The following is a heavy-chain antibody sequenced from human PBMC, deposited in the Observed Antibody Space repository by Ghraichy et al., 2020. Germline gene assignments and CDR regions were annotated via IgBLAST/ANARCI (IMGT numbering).Heavy chain of an antibody. CDR2: IYYSGST. Sequence: SETLSLTCTVSGGSISSPHYFWSWIRQPPGKGLEWIGYIYYSGSTYYNPSLKSRVTMSVDTSKNQFSLKLSSVTAADTAVYYCARVSGYTTTQAEDWLDPWGQGTLVTVSS. J-gene: IGHJ5*02. CDR1: GGSISSPHYF. D-gene: IGHD6-13*01. V-gene: IGHV4-30-4*01. CDR3: ARVSGYTTTQAEDWLDP.